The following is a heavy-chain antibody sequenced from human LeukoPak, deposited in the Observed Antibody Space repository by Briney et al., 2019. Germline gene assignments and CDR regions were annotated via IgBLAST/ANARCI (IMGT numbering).Heavy chain of an antibody. CDR3: AKVKAGATYYYYYMDV. CDR1: GFTFSSYS. Sequence: GGSLRLSCAASGFTFSSYSMNWVRQAPGKGLEWVAFIRYDGSNKYYADSVKGRFTISRDNSKNTLYLQMNSLRAEDTAVYYCAKVKAGATYYYYYMDVWGKGTTVTISS. CDR2: IRYDGSNK. J-gene: IGHJ6*03. V-gene: IGHV3-30*02. D-gene: IGHD1-26*01.